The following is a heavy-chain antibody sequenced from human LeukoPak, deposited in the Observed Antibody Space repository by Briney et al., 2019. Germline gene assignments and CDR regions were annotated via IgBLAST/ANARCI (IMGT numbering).Heavy chain of an antibody. Sequence: GGSLRLSCAASGFTFSSYSLNWVRQAPGKGLEWVSSISSSSSYIYYADSVKGRFTISRDNAKNSLYLQMNSLRVEDTALYYCARDPINIATAANGFDYWGQGTLVTVSS. CDR1: GFTFSSYS. V-gene: IGHV3-21*01. CDR3: ARDPINIATAANGFDY. CDR2: ISSSSSYI. D-gene: IGHD6-13*01. J-gene: IGHJ4*02.